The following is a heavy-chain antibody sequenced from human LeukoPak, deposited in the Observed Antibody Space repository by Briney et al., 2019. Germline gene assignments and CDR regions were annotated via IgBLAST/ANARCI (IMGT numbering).Heavy chain of an antibody. J-gene: IGHJ4*02. V-gene: IGHV1-69*13. Sequence: ASVKVSCKASGGTFSSYAISWVRQAPGLGLEWMGGIIPIFGTANYAQKFQGRVTITADESTSTAYMELSSLRSEDTAVYYCARDTESIFDYWGQGTLVTVSS. CDR1: GGTFSSYA. CDR2: IIPIFGTA. CDR3: ARDTESIFDY. D-gene: IGHD1-14*01.